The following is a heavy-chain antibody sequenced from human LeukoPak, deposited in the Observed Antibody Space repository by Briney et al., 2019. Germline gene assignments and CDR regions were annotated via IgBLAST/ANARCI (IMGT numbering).Heavy chain of an antibody. CDR3: ARGQGIVVVVAATREHNWFDP. CDR1: GFTFSSYE. CDR2: ISSSGSTI. V-gene: IGHV3-48*03. Sequence: PGGSLRLSCAASGFTFSSYEMNWVRQAPGKGLEWVSYISSSGSTIYYADSVKGRFTISRDNAKNSLYLQMNSLRAEDTAVCYCARGQGIVVVVAATREHNWFDPWGQGTLVTVSS. J-gene: IGHJ5*02. D-gene: IGHD2-15*01.